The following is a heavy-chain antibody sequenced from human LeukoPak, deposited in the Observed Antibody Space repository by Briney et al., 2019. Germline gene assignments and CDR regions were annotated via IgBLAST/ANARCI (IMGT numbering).Heavy chain of an antibody. CDR3: ARDNDFDY. J-gene: IGHJ4*02. Sequence: ASVKVSCRASGYTFTSYYIHWVRQAPGQGLEWMGIIYPGGGSTSYAQKFQGRVTMTRDMSTSTVYMELSSLRSEDTAVYYCARDNDFDYWGQGTLVTVSS. CDR1: GYTFTSYY. D-gene: IGHD2-8*01. V-gene: IGHV1-46*01. CDR2: IYPGGGST.